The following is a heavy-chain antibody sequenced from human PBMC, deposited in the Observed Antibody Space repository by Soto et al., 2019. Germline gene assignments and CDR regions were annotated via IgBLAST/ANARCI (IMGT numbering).Heavy chain of an antibody. D-gene: IGHD6-6*01. Sequence: GALRVSGSASGFTLSSYAMHWVRQAPGKGLEWVAVISYDGSNKYYADSVKGRFTISRDNSKNTLYLQMNSLRAEDTAVYYCARDRTGIAARLKYYYYGMDVWGQGTTVTVSS. CDR3: ARDRTGIAARLKYYYYGMDV. CDR2: ISYDGSNK. J-gene: IGHJ6*02. CDR1: GFTLSSYA. V-gene: IGHV3-30-3*01.